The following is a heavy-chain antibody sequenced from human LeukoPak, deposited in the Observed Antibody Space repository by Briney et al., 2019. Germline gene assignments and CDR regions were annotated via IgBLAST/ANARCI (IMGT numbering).Heavy chain of an antibody. J-gene: IGHJ6*02. Sequence: SETLSLTCTVSGGSTNNYWSWIRQPPGKGLEWIGYIYHSGSTNYNPSLKSRVTISVDKSKNQFSLKMNSVTAADTAVYYCARAVLPYYDILTGYGGYHGMDVWGQGTTVTVSS. V-gene: IGHV4-59*12. D-gene: IGHD3-9*01. CDR3: ARAVLPYYDILTGYGGYHGMDV. CDR1: GGSTNNY. CDR2: IYHSGST.